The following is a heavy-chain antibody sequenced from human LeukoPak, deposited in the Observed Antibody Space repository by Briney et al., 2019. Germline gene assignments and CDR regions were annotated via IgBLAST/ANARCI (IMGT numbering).Heavy chain of an antibody. J-gene: IGHJ6*02. CDR3: ARDSRGRVYDFWSGYPGGGRGYYYGMDV. D-gene: IGHD3-3*01. V-gene: IGHV4-31*03. CDR1: GGSISSGGYY. Sequence: PSETLSLTCTVSGGSISSGGYYWSWIRQHPRKGLEWIGYIYYSGSTYYNPSLKSRVTISVDTSKNQFSLKLSSVTAADTAVYYCARDSRGRVYDFWSGYPGGGRGYYYGMDVWGQGTTVTVSS. CDR2: IYYSGST.